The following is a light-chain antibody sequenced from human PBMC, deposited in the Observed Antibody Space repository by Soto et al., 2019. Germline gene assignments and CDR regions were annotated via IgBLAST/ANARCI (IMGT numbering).Light chain of an antibody. CDR2: EVS. CDR3: CSYAGSSPYV. CDR1: SSDVGSYNL. Sequence: QSGLTEPAVVSGSPGQSITISCTGTSSDVGSYNLVSWYQRHPGKAPKLMIYEVSKRPSGVSNRFSGSKSGNTASLTISGFQAEDEADYYCCSYAGSSPYVFGTGTKVTVL. V-gene: IGLV2-23*02. J-gene: IGLJ1*01.